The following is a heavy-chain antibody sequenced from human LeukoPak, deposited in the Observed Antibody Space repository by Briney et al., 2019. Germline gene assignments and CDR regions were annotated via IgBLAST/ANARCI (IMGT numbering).Heavy chain of an antibody. CDR2: MSSSGST. D-gene: IGHD3-3*01. CDR1: GDSITTYY. CDR3: ARGRSVWSGSPYYFDY. V-gene: IGHV4-4*07. J-gene: IGHJ4*02. Sequence: PSETLSLTCTVSGDSITTYYWSWIRQPAGKGLEWIGRMSSSGSTNYNPSLKSRVTMSVDTSKNQFSLKLSSVTAADTAVYYCARGRSVWSGSPYYFDYWGQGTLVTVSS.